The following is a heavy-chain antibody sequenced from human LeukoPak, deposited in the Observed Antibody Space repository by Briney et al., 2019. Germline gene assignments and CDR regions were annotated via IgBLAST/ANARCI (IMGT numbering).Heavy chain of an antibody. D-gene: IGHD6-6*01. CDR2: ISYDGSNK. J-gene: IGHJ5*02. V-gene: IGHV3-30*03. Sequence: GGSLRLSCAASGFTFSSYGMHWVRQAPGKGLEWVAVISYDGSNKYYADSVKGRFTISRDNSKNTLYLQMNSLRAEDTAVYYCARDQVRQLVDSRWFDPWGQGTLVTVSS. CDR1: GFTFSSYG. CDR3: ARDQVRQLVDSRWFDP.